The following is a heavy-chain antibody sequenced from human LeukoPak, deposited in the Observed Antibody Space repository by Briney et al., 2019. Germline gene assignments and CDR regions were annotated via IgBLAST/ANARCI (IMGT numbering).Heavy chain of an antibody. V-gene: IGHV4-39*01. CDR1: GGSISSSSYY. Sequence: SETLSLTCTVSGGSISSSSYYWGWIRQPPGKGLEWIGSIYYSGSTYYNPSLKSRVTISVDTSKNQFSLKLSSVTAADTAVHYCARLPYSGSMPYYYYYMDVWGKGTTVTVSS. D-gene: IGHD3-10*01. J-gene: IGHJ6*03. CDR3: ARLPYSGSMPYYYYYMDV. CDR2: IYYSGST.